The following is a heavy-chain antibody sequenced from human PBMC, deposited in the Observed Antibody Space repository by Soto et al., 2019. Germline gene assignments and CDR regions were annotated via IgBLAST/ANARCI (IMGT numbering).Heavy chain of an antibody. J-gene: IGHJ4*02. V-gene: IGHV4-31*03. CDR1: GGSISSGGYY. Sequence: QVQLQESGPGLVKPSQTLSLTCTVSGGSISSGGYYWSWIRQHPGKGLEWIGYIYYSGSTYYNPSLKSRVTXXVXTXXNQFSLKLSSVTAADTAVYYCARGFLGYGSGSYMGWGQGTLVTVSS. D-gene: IGHD3-10*01. CDR3: ARGFLGYGSGSYMG. CDR2: IYYSGST.